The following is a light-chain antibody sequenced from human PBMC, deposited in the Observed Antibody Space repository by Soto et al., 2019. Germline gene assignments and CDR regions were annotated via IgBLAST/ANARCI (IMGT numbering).Light chain of an antibody. V-gene: IGLV2-8*01. Sequence: QSALTQPPSASGSPGQSVAISCTGTASDIGGYTFVSWYQQHPGKAPKLLIYDVNKRPSGVPDRCSGSKSGNTASLTVSGLQAEDEADYYCSAHGGTNPSVFGTGTKVTVL. CDR2: DVN. CDR1: ASDIGGYTF. CDR3: SAHGGTNPSV. J-gene: IGLJ1*01.